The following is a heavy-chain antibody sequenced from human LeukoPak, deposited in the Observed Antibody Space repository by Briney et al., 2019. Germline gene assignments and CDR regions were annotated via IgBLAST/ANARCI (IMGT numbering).Heavy chain of an antibody. CDR1: GFTFSSYE. J-gene: IGHJ4*02. CDR2: ISSSGSTI. D-gene: IGHD6-13*01. V-gene: IGHV3-48*03. CDR3: AKEVLSSSWYSGFDY. Sequence: GGSLRLSCAASGFTFSSYEINWVRQAPGKGLEWVSYISSSGSTIYYADSVKGRFTISRDNAKNSLYLQMNSLRAEDTAVYYCAKEVLSSSWYSGFDYWGQGTLVTVSS.